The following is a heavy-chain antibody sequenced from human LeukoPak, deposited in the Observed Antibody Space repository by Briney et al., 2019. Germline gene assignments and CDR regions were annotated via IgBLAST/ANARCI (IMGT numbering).Heavy chain of an antibody. D-gene: IGHD5-12*01. CDR2: IKQDGSEE. CDR1: GFSLSSFW. CDR3: ARDRLVATIRNYDY. V-gene: IGHV3-7*01. Sequence: GGSLRLSCTASGFSLSSFWMTWVRQAPGKGLEWVANIKQDGSEEYYMVSVKGRFTISRDNAKNSLYLQMSSLRAEDTAVYYCARDRLVATIRNYDYWGQGTLVTVSS. J-gene: IGHJ4*02.